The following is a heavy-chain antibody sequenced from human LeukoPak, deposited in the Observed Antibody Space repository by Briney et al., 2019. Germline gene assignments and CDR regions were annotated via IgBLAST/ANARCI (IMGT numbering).Heavy chain of an antibody. J-gene: IGHJ4*02. D-gene: IGHD5-24*01. CDR3: ASGEMATITSIDY. Sequence: PSETLSLTCTVSGGSISSYYWSWIRQPPGKGLEWIGYIYYSGSTNYNPSLKSRVTISVDTSKNQFSLKLGSVTAADTAVYYCASGEMATITSIDYWGQGTLVTVSS. CDR1: GGSISSYY. V-gene: IGHV4-59*01. CDR2: IYYSGST.